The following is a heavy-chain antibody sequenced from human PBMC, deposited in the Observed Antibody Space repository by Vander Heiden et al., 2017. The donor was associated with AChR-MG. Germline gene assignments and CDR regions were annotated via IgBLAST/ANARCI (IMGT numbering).Heavy chain of an antibody. Sequence: EVQLVESGGGLVKPGGSLRPSCAASGFPFSSYSMNWVRQAPGKGLEWVSSISSSSSYIYYADSVKGRFTISRDNAKNSLYLQMNSLRAEDTAVYYCARTVVPAAINWFDPWGQGTLVTVSS. D-gene: IGHD2-2*01. CDR1: GFPFSSYS. J-gene: IGHJ5*02. CDR2: ISSSSSYI. CDR3: ARTVVPAAINWFDP. V-gene: IGHV3-21*01.